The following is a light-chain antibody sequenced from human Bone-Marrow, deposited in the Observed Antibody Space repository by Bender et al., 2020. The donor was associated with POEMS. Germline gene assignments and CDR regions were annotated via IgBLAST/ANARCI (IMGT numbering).Light chain of an antibody. V-gene: IGLV6-57*01. CDR2: ENN. J-gene: IGLJ2*01. CDR1: SGGIAGDY. CDR3: QSYDNDIVV. Sequence: VFLVQSPPLSASPGKTVTFHCARSSGGIAGDYVQWYQQRPGSSPTLMIYENNLRPSGVPARFSGAVDRSTNSASLTISGLKTEDEADYYCQSYDNDIVVFGGGTRLTVL.